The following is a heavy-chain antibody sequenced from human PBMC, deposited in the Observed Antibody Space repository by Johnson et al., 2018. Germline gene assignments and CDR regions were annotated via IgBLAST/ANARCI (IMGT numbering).Heavy chain of an antibody. Sequence: VQLVESGGGLVQPGGSLRLSCAASGFTFSGYWMSWVRQAPGKGLAWVAHLNQDGSGTSDWDSVKGRFTMPRDNAKNSLYLQMNSTRAEAKDVYYCARRLRHLCSYYYDGMDVWGQGTTVTVSS. CDR3: ARRLRHLCSYYYDGMDV. V-gene: IGHV3-7*01. J-gene: IGHJ6*02. D-gene: IGHD3-10*02. CDR1: GFTFSGYW. CDR2: LNQDGSGT.